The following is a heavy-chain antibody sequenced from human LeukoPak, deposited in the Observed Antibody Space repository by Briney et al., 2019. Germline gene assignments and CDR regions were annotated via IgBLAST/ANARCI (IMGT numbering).Heavy chain of an antibody. Sequence: SETLSPTCTVSGGSISSGDYYWSWIRQPPGKGLEWIGYIYYSGSTYYNPSLKSRVTISVDTSKNQFSLKLSSVTAADTAVYYCARAMQDLGIAAWLDYWGQGTLVTVSS. J-gene: IGHJ4*02. CDR1: GGSISSGDYY. CDR2: IYYSGST. V-gene: IGHV4-30-4*01. D-gene: IGHD6-25*01. CDR3: ARAMQDLGIAAWLDY.